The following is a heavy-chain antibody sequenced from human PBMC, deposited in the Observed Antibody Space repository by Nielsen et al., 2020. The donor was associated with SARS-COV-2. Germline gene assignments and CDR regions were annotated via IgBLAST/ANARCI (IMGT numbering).Heavy chain of an antibody. CDR3: ARNTNYYDSSGYKDYYYYGMDV. CDR2: IYYSGST. CDR1: GGSISSYY. J-gene: IGHJ6*02. Sequence: SETLSLTCTVSGGSISSYYWSWIRQPPGKGLEWIGYIYYSGSTNYNPSLKGRVTISVDTSKNQFSLKLSSVTAADTAVYYCARNTNYYDSSGYKDYYYYGMDVWGQGTTVTVSS. V-gene: IGHV4-59*01. D-gene: IGHD3-22*01.